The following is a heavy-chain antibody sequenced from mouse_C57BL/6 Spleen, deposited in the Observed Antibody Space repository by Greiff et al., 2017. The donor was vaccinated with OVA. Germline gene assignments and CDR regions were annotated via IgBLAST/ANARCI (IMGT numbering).Heavy chain of an antibody. V-gene: IGHV1-82*01. CDR1: GYAFSSSW. CDR2: IYPGDGDT. CDR3: AREDGYGYAMDY. Sequence: VQLQQSGPELVKPGASVKISCKASGYAFSSSWMNWVKQRPGKGLEWIGRIYPGDGDTNYNGKFKGKATLTADKSSSTAYMQLSSLTSEDSAVYFCAREDGYGYAMDYWGQGTSVTVSS. J-gene: IGHJ4*01. D-gene: IGHD2-2*01.